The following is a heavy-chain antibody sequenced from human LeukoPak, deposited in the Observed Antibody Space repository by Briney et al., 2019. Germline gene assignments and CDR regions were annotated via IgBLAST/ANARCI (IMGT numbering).Heavy chain of an antibody. CDR3: ARDDALVATGSFDY. J-gene: IGHJ4*02. CDR1: GYTFASYG. CDR2: ISAYNGNT. Sequence: ASVRVSCKASGYTFASYGINWVRQAPGQGLEWMGWISAYNGNTNYAQKLQGRVTMTTDTSTSTAYMELRSLRSDDTAVYYCARDDALVATGSFDYWGQGTLVTVSS. D-gene: IGHD5-12*01. V-gene: IGHV1-18*01.